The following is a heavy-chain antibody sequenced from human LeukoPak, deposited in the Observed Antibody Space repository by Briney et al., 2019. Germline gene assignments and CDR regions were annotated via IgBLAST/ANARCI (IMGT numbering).Heavy chain of an antibody. J-gene: IGHJ4*02. CDR2: INPSAGST. Sequence: GASVKVSCKASGYTFTSYGISWVRQAPGQGLEWMGLINPSAGSTNYAQKFQGRVTMTRDMSTSTVYMELSSLRSEDTAVYYCARDRRYCSGGSCPHIDYWGQGTLVTVSS. CDR3: ARDRRYCSGGSCPHIDY. D-gene: IGHD2-15*01. CDR1: GYTFTSYG. V-gene: IGHV1-46*01.